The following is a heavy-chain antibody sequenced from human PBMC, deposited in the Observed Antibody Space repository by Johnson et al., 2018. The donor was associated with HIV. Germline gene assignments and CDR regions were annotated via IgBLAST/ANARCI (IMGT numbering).Heavy chain of an antibody. CDR1: GFTFSSYA. CDR3: ARANLSPF. J-gene: IGHJ3*01. CDR2: ISYDGSNK. V-gene: IGHV3-30-3*01. D-gene: IGHD3-16*01. Sequence: QVQLVESGGGVVQPGRSLRLSCAASGFTFSSYAMHWVRQAPGKGLEWVAVISYDGSNKYYADSVKGRFTISRDNSKNTLSLQMNSLRAEDTAVYYCARANLSPFGGQGTMVTVSS.